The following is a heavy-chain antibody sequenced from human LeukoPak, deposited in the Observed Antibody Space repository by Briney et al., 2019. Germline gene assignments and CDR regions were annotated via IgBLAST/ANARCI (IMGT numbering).Heavy chain of an antibody. CDR2: MSFDEVNI. Sequence: GGSLRLSCAASGFTFSVYGLHWVRQAPGKGLEWVAVMSFDEVNIYYAESVKGRFTISRDNSKNTPYLQMNSLRAEDTAVYYRAKEGQYCSSTSCYNPTNAFDIWGQGTMVTVSS. CDR1: GFTFSVYG. J-gene: IGHJ3*02. CDR3: AKEGQYCSSTSCYNPTNAFDI. V-gene: IGHV3-30*18. D-gene: IGHD2-2*02.